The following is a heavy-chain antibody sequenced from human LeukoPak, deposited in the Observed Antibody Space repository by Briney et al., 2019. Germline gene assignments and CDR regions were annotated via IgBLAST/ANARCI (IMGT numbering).Heavy chain of an antibody. V-gene: IGHV4-59*01. CDR3: AREGYDILTGYRNYFDY. D-gene: IGHD3-9*01. J-gene: IGHJ4*02. CDR1: GGSISSYC. Sequence: QVQLQESGPGLVKPSETLSLTCTVSGGSISSYCWSWIRQPPGKGLEWIRYIYYRGSTNYNPSRKSRVTISVDTSKNQFALKLSSVTAADTAVYYCAREGYDILTGYRNYFDYWGQGTLVTVSS. CDR2: IYYRGST.